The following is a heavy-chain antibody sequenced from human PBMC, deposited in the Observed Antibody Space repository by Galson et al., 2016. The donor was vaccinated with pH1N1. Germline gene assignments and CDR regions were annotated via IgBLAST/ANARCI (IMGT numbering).Heavy chain of an antibody. CDR3: ARNRWLDG. CDR1: GFTFSTYW. V-gene: IGHV3-7*01. CDR2: IKQDGSEE. D-gene: IGHD6-19*01. Sequence: SLRLSRAASGFTFSTYWMSWVRQAPGKGLEWVANIKQDGSEEYYVDSVKGRFTISRDNAKNSLYLQMNSLRVEDTAVYYCARNRWLDGWGQGTLVTVSS. J-gene: IGHJ4*02.